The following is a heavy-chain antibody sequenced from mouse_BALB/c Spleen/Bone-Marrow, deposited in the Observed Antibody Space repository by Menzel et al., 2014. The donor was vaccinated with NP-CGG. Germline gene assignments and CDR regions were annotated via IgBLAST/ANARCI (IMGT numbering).Heavy chain of an antibody. D-gene: IGHD1-2*01. CDR2: ISYNGSN. CDR1: GYSITSGYY. J-gene: IGHJ2*01. V-gene: IGHV3-6*02. Sequence: EVQVVESGPGLVKPSQSLSLTCSVTGYSITSGYYWNWIRQFPGNKLEWMGYISYNGSNNYNPSLKNRISITRDTSKNQFFLKLNSVTTEDTATYYCAREGYYYDYAFDYWGQGTTLTVSS. CDR3: AREGYYYDYAFDY.